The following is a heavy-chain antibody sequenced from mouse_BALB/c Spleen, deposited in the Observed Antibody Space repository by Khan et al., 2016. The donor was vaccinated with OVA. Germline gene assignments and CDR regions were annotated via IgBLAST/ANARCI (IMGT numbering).Heavy chain of an antibody. V-gene: IGHV3-2*02. D-gene: IGHD4-1*01. CDR3: ASELGRSYAMAY. CDR2: ITNSGST. CDR1: GYSITRDYA. Sequence: EVQLVESGPGLVKPSQSLSLTCTVTGYSITRDYAWNWLRQFPGNKLEWVGYITNSGSTNYHPSLKSRISITRHTSKHQFFLQLNSVTTEHTATSYCASELGRSYAMAYWGQGTSVTVSS. J-gene: IGHJ4*01.